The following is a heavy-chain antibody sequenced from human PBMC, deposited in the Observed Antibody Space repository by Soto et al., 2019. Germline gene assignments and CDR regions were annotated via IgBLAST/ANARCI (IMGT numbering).Heavy chain of an antibody. CDR3: ARADPPASVGY. CDR1: GGSMSVHY. J-gene: IGHJ4*02. Sequence: STETLSLTCTVSGGSMSVHYLTWLRQVPGKGLEWIGYISYSGSTYYSPSLKSRVSISADTYKNQFSLRMNSMIAADTAVYYCARADPPASVGYWGQGTLVTVSS. CDR2: ISYSGST. V-gene: IGHV4-59*11.